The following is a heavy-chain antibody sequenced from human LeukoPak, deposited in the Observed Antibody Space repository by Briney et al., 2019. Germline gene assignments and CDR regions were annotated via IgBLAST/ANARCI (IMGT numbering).Heavy chain of an antibody. J-gene: IGHJ4*02. V-gene: IGHV3-23*01. CDR3: ARDRWASGYYDY. CDR2: IIYTGVDT. CDR1: GFSFNAYA. Sequence: GGSLRLSCAASGFSFNAYAMNWVRQAPERRLEWISSIIYTGVDTYYADSVKGRFTISRDNSRNALDLQMNSLRAEDTAVYYCARDRWASGYYDYWGQGTLVTVSS. D-gene: IGHD3-22*01.